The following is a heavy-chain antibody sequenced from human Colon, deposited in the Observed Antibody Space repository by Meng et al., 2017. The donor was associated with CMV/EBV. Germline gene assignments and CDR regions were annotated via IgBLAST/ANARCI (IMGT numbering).Heavy chain of an antibody. V-gene: IGHV3-23*03. Sequence: GGSLRLSCAASGFTFRNHAMSWVRQGPGQGQEWVSVIYAGGRSTYLADSVKGRFIISRDDSKNTLYMEMHSLRAEDTAVYYCAKGRSEFLYYGMDVWGQGTTVTVSS. CDR2: IYAGGRST. D-gene: IGHD3-10*01. CDR3: AKGRSEFLYYGMDV. CDR1: GFTFRNHA. J-gene: IGHJ6*02.